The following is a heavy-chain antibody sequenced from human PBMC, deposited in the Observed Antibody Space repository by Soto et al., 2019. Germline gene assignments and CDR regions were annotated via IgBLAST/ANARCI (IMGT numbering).Heavy chain of an antibody. V-gene: IGHV4-59*12. CDR3: AREAVYYDSSGYFEDGYYFDY. CDR2: TYYSGST. Sequence: PSETLSLTCSVSGGSIRTYYWSWIRQSPGKTMEWIGNTYYSGSTNYNPSLKSRVTISVDTSKNQFSLKLSSVTAADTAVYYCAREAVYYDSSGYFEDGYYFDYWGKGTLVTVSS. J-gene: IGHJ4*02. D-gene: IGHD3-22*01. CDR1: GGSIRTYY.